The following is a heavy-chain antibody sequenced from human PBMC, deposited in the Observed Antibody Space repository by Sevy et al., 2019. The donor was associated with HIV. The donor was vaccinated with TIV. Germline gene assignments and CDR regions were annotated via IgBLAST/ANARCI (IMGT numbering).Heavy chain of an antibody. V-gene: IGHV4-39*01. D-gene: IGHD3-22*01. Sequence: SETLSLTCTVSGGSISSSSYYWGWIRQPPGKGLEWIGSIFYSGSTYYNPSLKSRVTISVDTSKNQFSLKLNSVTAADTAVDYGARHAHITMIVTWGQGTLVTVSS. J-gene: IGHJ5*02. CDR3: ARHAHITMIVT. CDR1: GGSISSSSYY. CDR2: IFYSGST.